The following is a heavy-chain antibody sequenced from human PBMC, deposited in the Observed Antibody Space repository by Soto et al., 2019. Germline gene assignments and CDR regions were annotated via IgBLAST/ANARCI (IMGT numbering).Heavy chain of an antibody. D-gene: IGHD4-17*01. CDR1: GFTFSSYA. CDR2: TSYDGNNK. J-gene: IGHJ5*02. Sequence: QVQLVESGGGVVQPGKALRLSCAASGFTFSSYAMHWVRQAPGKGLEWVAVTSYDGNNKYYADTVKGRFTISRDNFKHTFFQQMASLRPEDRADYYCLRKEYGGVYFNTWAQETLVTASP. CDR3: LRKEYGGVYFNT. V-gene: IGHV3-30-3*01.